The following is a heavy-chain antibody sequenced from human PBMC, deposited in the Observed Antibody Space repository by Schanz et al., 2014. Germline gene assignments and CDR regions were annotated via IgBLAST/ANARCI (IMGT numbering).Heavy chain of an antibody. D-gene: IGHD2-2*01. CDR2: ISYSGST. V-gene: IGHV4-31*03. J-gene: IGHJ3*02. CDR3: ARDVGGCSSSTSCYAFEI. CDR1: GASISSGGYY. Sequence: QVQLQESGPGLVKPSQTLSLTCTVSGASISSGGYYWDWIRLLPGKGLEWIGYISYSGSTSFNPSLKRRLAMPVDTSKTQFSLKLSSVTAADTAVYYCARDVGGCSSSTSCYAFEIWGQGTMVTVSS.